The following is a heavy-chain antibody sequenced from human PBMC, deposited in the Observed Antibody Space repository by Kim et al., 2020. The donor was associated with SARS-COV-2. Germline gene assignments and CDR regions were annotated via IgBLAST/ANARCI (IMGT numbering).Heavy chain of an antibody. J-gene: IGHJ4*02. Sequence: SETLSLTCTVSGGSISSSSYYWGWIRQPPGKGLEWIGSIYYSGSTYYNPSLKSRVTISVDTSKTQFSLKLSSVTAADTAVYYCAKRYRGAVAGRGVPFDYWGQGTLVTVSS. CDR1: GGSISSSSYY. CDR2: IYYSGST. D-gene: IGHD6-19*01. CDR3: AKRYRGAVAGRGVPFDY. V-gene: IGHV4-39*01.